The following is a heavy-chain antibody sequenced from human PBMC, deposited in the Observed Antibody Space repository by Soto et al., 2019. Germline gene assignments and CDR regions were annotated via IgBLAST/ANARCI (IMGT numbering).Heavy chain of an antibody. CDR2: IYYSGPT. Sequence: QLQLQESGPGLVKPSETLSLTCTVSGDSISSSSYYWGWIRQPPRKGLEWMGSIYYSGPTYYKPYLNIRVTLSVDTSKNQLSLKLSSVSAADTAVYYCASVVVVAAPPAYWGQATLVTVSS. V-gene: IGHV4-39*01. CDR1: GDSISSSSYY. D-gene: IGHD2-15*01. CDR3: ASVVVVAAPPAY. J-gene: IGHJ4*02.